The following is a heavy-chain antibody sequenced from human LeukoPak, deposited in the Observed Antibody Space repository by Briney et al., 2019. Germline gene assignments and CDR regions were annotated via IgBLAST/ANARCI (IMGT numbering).Heavy chain of an antibody. V-gene: IGHV3-30*02. CDR1: GFTFSSYG. CDR2: IRYDGSNK. J-gene: IGHJ5*02. Sequence: PGGSLRLSCAASGFTFSSYGMHWVRQAPGKGLEWVAFIRYDGSNKYYADSVKGRFTISRDNAKNSLYLQMNSLRAEDTAVYYCARGNSGSYSQDWFDPWGQGTLVTVSS. CDR3: ARGNSGSYSQDWFDP. D-gene: IGHD1-26*01.